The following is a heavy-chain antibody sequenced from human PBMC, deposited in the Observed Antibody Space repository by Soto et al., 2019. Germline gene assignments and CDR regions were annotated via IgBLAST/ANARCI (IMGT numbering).Heavy chain of an antibody. V-gene: IGHV4-31*03. J-gene: IGHJ6*02. CDR1: DASISSGSYS. Sequence: QVQLQESGPGLVKPSQTLSLTCTVSDASISSGSYSWSWIRQHPGEGLEWIGYIFYSGRTYYNPSLKSRLTVSVDTSAKQFSLSLSSVTAADTAVYYCARGLRAKRGRDYYGMDVWGQGTTVTVSS. D-gene: IGHD3-10*01. CDR2: IFYSGRT. CDR3: ARGLRAKRGRDYYGMDV.